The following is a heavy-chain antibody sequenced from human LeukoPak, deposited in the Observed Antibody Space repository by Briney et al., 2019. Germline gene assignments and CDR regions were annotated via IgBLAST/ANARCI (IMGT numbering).Heavy chain of an antibody. J-gene: IGHJ6*03. D-gene: IGHD2-15*01. V-gene: IGHV4-59*08. Sequence: PSETLSLTCTVYGGSISSYFWSWIRQPPGKGVEWIGSIYHSGSTYYNPSLKSRVTISVDTSKNQFSLKLSSVTAADTAVYYCARDIDFYMDVWGKGTTVTVSS. CDR3: ARDIDFYMDV. CDR2: IYHSGST. CDR1: GGSISSYF.